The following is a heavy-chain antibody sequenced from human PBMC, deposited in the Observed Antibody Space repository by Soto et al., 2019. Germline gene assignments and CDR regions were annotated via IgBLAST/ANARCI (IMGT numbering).Heavy chain of an antibody. V-gene: IGHV4-39*01. J-gene: IGHJ3*02. CDR3: ASYSDVLRYFDWLRRAFDI. CDR2: IYYSGST. CDR1: GGSISSSSYY. Sequence: SETLSLTCTVSGGSISSSSYYWGWIRQPPGKGLEWIGSIYYSGSTYYNPSLKSRVTISVDTSKNQFSLKLSSVTAADTAVYYCASYSDVLRYFDWLRRAFDIWGQGTMVTVSS. D-gene: IGHD3-9*01.